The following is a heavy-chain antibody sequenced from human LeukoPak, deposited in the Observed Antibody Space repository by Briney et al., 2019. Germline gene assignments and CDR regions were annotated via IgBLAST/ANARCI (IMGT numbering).Heavy chain of an antibody. J-gene: IGHJ4*02. D-gene: IGHD4-17*01. Sequence: PSETLSLTCTVSRDSISSYYWGWIRQPPGKGLEWIGYISYSGSTNYNPSLKSRVTISIDTSKNQFSLKLSSVTAADTAVYYCARARSYYGDYTHLDYWGQGTLVTVSS. CDR2: ISYSGST. V-gene: IGHV4-59*01. CDR1: RDSISSYY. CDR3: ARARSYYGDYTHLDY.